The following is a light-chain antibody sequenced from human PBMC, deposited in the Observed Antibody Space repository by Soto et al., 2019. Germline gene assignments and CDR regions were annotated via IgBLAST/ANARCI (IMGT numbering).Light chain of an antibody. CDR2: AVS. CDR1: QSVSSN. Sequence: EIVLTQSPDTLSLSPGERGTLSCRASQSVSSNSLAWYQQKPGQAPRLLIHAVSTRAKGIPARFGGSGSGTEFTLTINSLQSEDFAVYYCQQYNNWPLTFGQGTRLEIK. V-gene: IGKV3-15*01. CDR3: QQYNNWPLT. J-gene: IGKJ5*01.